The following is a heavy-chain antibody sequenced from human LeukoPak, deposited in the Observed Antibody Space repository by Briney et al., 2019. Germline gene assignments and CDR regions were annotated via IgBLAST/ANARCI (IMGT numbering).Heavy chain of an antibody. V-gene: IGHV3-33*01. CDR2: IWSDGNNK. J-gene: IGHJ4*02. CDR1: GFTFSSYA. Sequence: GSLRLSCAASGFTFSSYAMHWVRQAPGKGLEWVAIIWSDGNNKYYADSVEGRFTIFRDTSKNTLFLQMNSLRAEDTAVYYCARGQPGVAAAGNLDYWGQGTLVTVSS. D-gene: IGHD6-13*01. CDR3: ARGQPGVAAAGNLDY.